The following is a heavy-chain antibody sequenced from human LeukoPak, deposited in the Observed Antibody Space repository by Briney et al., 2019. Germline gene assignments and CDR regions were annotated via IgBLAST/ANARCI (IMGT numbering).Heavy chain of an antibody. CDR2: IIPIFGTA. J-gene: IGHJ4*02. D-gene: IGHD1-26*01. CDR1: GGTFSSYA. Sequence: ASVKVSCKASGGTFSSYAISWVRQAPGQGLEWMGGIIPIFGTANYAQKFQGRVTITADESTSTAYMELRSLRSDDTAVYYCARLNPSGFDYWGQGTLVTVSS. V-gene: IGHV1-69*13. CDR3: ARLNPSGFDY.